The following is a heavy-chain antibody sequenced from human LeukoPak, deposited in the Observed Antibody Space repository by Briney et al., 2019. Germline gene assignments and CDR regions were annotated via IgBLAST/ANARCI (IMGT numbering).Heavy chain of an antibody. CDR2: ISSSSSYI. J-gene: IGHJ4*02. V-gene: IGHV3-21*01. CDR3: ARGRPNSRRSPFDY. CDR1: GFTFSSYS. Sequence: PGGSLRLSCAASGFTFSSYSMNWVRQAPGKGLEWVSSISSSSSYIYYADSVKGRFTISRDNSKNTLYLQMNSLRAEDTAVYYCARGRPNSRRSPFDYWGQGTLVTVSS. D-gene: IGHD1-14*01.